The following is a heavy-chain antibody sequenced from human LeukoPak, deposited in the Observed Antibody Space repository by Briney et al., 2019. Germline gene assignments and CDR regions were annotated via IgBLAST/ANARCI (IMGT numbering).Heavy chain of an antibody. V-gene: IGHV3-7*01. J-gene: IGHJ4*02. Sequence: PGGSLRLSCAASRFTFSNYWMSWVRQAPGKGLEWVANIKQNGGEKYYVDSVKGRFTISRDNAKNSLYLQMNSLRAEDTAVYYCARDVVPAANGFDYWGQGTLVTVSS. CDR2: IKQNGGEK. CDR3: ARDVVPAANGFDY. D-gene: IGHD2-2*01. CDR1: RFTFSNYW.